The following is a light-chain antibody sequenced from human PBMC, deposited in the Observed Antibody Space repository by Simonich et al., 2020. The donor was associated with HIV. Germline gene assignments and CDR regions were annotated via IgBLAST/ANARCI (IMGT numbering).Light chain of an antibody. V-gene: IGKV2D-29*02. Sequence: DIVMTQTPLSLSVTPGQPASIPCNSSQSLLHSDGKTYLYWYLQKPGQSPHLLSHEVSHRFSGVPDRFSGSGSGTDFTLKISRVEAEDIGLYYCMQSVQLPITFGQGTRLEIK. CDR1: QSLLHSDGKTY. CDR3: MQSVQLPIT. CDR2: EVS. J-gene: IGKJ5*01.